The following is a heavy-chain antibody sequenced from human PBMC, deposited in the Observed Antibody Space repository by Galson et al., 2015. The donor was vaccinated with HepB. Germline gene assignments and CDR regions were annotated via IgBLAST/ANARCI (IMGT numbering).Heavy chain of an antibody. CDR3: ERRAAAGLIVFDY. CDR2: IFSNDEK. Sequence: PSLVKPTQILTPTCTVSASSLSNARLHVSWIRQPPGKALVWLAHIFSNDEKSYSTSQKSRLTISNDTSKSQVVLTMTNMDPVDTATYYGERRAAAGLIVFDYWGQGTLVTVSS. V-gene: IGHV2-26*01. CDR1: ASSLSNARLH. J-gene: IGHJ4*02. D-gene: IGHD6-13*01.